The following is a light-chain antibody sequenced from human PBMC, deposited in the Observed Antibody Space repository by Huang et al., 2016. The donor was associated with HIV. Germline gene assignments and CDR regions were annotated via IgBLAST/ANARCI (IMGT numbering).Light chain of an antibody. J-gene: IGKJ2*03. V-gene: IGKV3-20*01. CDR1: QSVNNNY. Sequence: QSPDTLSLSPGERATLSCRASQSVNNNYLAWYQQKPGQAPRLLIYRASTRATGIPDRFSGSGSGTDFTLTISRLEPDDFAVYYCQQFGSSPPYSFGQGTKLEIK. CDR3: QQFGSSPPYS. CDR2: RAS.